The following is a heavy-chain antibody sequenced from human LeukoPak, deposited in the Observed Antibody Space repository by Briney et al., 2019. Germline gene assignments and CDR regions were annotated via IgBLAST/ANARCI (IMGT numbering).Heavy chain of an antibody. V-gene: IGHV3-48*04. CDR2: ISSSSSTI. CDR3: ARGFEYSSSWSTSGAFDI. CDR1: GFTFSSYS. D-gene: IGHD6-13*01. J-gene: IGHJ3*02. Sequence: GRSLRLSCAASGFTFSSYSMNWVRQAPGKGLEWVSYISSSSSTIYYADSVKGRFTISRDNAKNSLYLQMNSLRAEDTAVYYCARGFEYSSSWSTSGAFDIWGQGTMVTVSS.